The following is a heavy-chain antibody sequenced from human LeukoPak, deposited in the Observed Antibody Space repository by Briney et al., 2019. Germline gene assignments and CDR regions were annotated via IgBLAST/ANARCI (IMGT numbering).Heavy chain of an antibody. CDR3: ARDLDYDSSGYSRFGY. D-gene: IGHD3-22*01. CDR2: IISIFGTS. J-gene: IGHJ4*02. Sequence: SVTVSCKASGGTFSSYAISWVRQAPGQGLEWMGGIISIFGTSNYAQKFQGRVTITADESTSTAYMDLSSLRSEDAAVYYCARDLDYDSSGYSRFGYWGQGTLVTVSS. V-gene: IGHV1-69*13. CDR1: GGTFSSYA.